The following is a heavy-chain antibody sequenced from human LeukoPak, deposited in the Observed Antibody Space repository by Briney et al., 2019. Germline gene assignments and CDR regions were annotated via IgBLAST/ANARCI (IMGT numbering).Heavy chain of an antibody. J-gene: IGHJ4*02. D-gene: IGHD3-10*01. CDR3: ARGPMRSGSYS. Sequence: SETLSLTCTVSGGSISSSSYYWGWIRQPPGKGLEWIGSIYYSGSTYYNPSLKSRVTISVDTSKNQFPLKLSSVTAADTAVYYCARGPMRSGSYSWGQGTLVTVSS. CDR1: GGSISSSSYY. V-gene: IGHV4-39*01. CDR2: IYYSGST.